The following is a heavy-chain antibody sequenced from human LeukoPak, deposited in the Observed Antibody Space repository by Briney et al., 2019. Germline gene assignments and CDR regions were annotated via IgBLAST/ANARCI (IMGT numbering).Heavy chain of an antibody. CDR1: GFTFSDYS. V-gene: IGHV3-21*01. J-gene: IGHJ4*02. D-gene: IGHD6-19*01. CDR2: INPTSTSI. CDR3: ARGSSGWYVDY. Sequence: PGGSLRLSCAASGFTFSDYSINWVRQAPGKGLEWVSSINPTSTSIYYADAVRGRFTISRDNAKNTLFLQLNSLRAEDTAVYYCARGSSGWYVDYWGQGTLVTVSS.